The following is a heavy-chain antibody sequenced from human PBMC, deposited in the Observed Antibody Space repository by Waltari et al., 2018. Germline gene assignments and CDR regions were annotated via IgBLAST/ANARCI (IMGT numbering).Heavy chain of an antibody. CDR1: GGSFSGYY. V-gene: IGHV4-34*01. CDR2: INHSGST. J-gene: IGHJ4*02. CDR3: ARGPMNYYDSRSARIDY. D-gene: IGHD3-22*01. Sequence: QVQLQQWGAGLLKPSETLSLTCAVYGGSFSGYYWNWIRQPPGKGLEWIGEINHSGSTNHNPSLKSRVTISVDTSKNQFSLKLSSVTAADTAVYYCARGPMNYYDSRSARIDYWGQGTLVTVSS.